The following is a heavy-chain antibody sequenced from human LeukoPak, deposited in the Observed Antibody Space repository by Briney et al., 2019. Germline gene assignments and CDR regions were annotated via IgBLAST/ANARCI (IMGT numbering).Heavy chain of an antibody. CDR1: GFTFSSYE. D-gene: IGHD7-27*01. CDR3: ARDLNWGQGAFDI. CDR2: ISSSGSTI. Sequence: GGSLRLSCAASGFTFSSYEMNWVRQAPGKGLEWVSYISSSGSTIYYADSVKGRFTISRDNAKNSLYLQMNSLRAGDTAVYYCARDLNWGQGAFDIWGQGTMVTVSS. J-gene: IGHJ3*02. V-gene: IGHV3-48*03.